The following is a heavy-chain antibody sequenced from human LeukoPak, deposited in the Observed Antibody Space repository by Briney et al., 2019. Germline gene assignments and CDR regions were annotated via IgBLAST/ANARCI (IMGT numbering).Heavy chain of an antibody. V-gene: IGHV4-39*07. CDR1: GGSISSSSYY. CDR2: IYYTGST. D-gene: IGHD3-10*01. Sequence: SETLSLTCTVSGGSISSSSYYWGWIRQPPGKGLEWIGSIYYTGSTYYNPSLKSRVTISVDTSKNQFSLKLGSVTAADTAIYYCARAETDHYYFDYLGQGILVTVSS. CDR3: ARAETDHYYFDY. J-gene: IGHJ4*02.